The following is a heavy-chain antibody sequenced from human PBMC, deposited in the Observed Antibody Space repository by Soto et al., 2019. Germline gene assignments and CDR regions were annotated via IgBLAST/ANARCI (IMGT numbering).Heavy chain of an antibody. CDR3: ARESYYGSGATVVGY. Sequence: SETLSLTCTVSGGSLSSGDYYWSWIRQPPGKGLEWIGCIYYSGTASYNPSLNSRVTISVDTSKNQFSLKLNSVTAADTAVYYCARESYYGSGATVVGYWGLGTLVTVSS. V-gene: IGHV4-61*08. CDR2: IYYSGTA. D-gene: IGHD3-10*01. J-gene: IGHJ4*02. CDR1: GGSLSSGDYY.